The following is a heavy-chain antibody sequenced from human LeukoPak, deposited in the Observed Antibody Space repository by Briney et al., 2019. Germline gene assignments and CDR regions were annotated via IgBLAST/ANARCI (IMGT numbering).Heavy chain of an antibody. D-gene: IGHD1-26*01. CDR2: ISRGSNYI. CDR1: GFTFSSYG. V-gene: IGHV3-21*01. Sequence: GGSLRLSCAASGFTFSSYGMNWVRRAPGKGLEWVSSISRGSNYIQYADSVKGRFTISRDNAKNSLYLQMNSLRAEDSAVYYCATYSGTYSLDYWGQGTLVTVSS. J-gene: IGHJ4*02. CDR3: ATYSGTYSLDY.